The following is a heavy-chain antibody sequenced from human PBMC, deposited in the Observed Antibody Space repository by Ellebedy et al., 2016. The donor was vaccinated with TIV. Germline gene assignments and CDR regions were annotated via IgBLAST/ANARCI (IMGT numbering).Heavy chain of an antibody. CDR2: IYYTGNT. Sequence: MPSETLSLTCTVSGGSISGYYWTWIRQSPEKGLECIGLIYYTGNTNYNPSLRRRVTMSLDTSKNQFSLKFNSVTAADTATYYCARIAAGLSTKFDFWGQGALVTVSS. V-gene: IGHV4-59*01. D-gene: IGHD2-15*01. J-gene: IGHJ4*02. CDR1: GGSISGYY. CDR3: ARIAAGLSTKFDF.